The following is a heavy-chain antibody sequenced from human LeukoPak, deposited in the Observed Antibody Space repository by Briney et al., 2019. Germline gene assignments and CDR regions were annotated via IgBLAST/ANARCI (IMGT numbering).Heavy chain of an antibody. V-gene: IGHV4-4*02. D-gene: IGHD2-2*01. CDR1: GDSISRSDW. Sequence: SETLSLTCAVSGDSISRSDWWTWVRQPPGKGLEWIGEIYHSGTTYYNPSLKSRVTISVDTSKNQFSLKLSSVTAADTAVYYCARLDPTALIVVVPAAESYFDYWGQGTLVTVSS. J-gene: IGHJ4*02. CDR2: IYHSGTT. CDR3: ARLDPTALIVVVPAAESYFDY.